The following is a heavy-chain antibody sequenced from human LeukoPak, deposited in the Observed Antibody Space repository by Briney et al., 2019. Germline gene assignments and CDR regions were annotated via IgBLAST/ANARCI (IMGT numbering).Heavy chain of an antibody. CDR2: INHSGST. CDR1: GGSISSYY. J-gene: IGHJ4*02. CDR3: AREGGPYRPLDY. Sequence: PSETLSLTCTVSGGSISSYYWSWIRQPPGKGLEWIGEINHSGSTNYNPSLKSRVTISVDTSKNQFSLKLSSVTAADTAVYYCAREGGPYRPLDYTGQGLLVTVSS. V-gene: IGHV4-34*01.